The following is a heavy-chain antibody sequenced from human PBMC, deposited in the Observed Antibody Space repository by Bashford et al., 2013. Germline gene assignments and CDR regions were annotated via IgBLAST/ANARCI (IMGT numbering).Heavy chain of an antibody. CDR1: GYTFNTYG. CDR2: IIPIFGTA. J-gene: IGHJ6*03. CDR3: ARSVWDYGDYIFTYYYYYSGR. Sequence: SVKVSCKASGYTFNTYGVSWVRQAPGQGLEWMGGIIPIFGTANYAQKFQGRVTITADESTSTAYMELSSLRSEDTAVYYCARSVWDYGDYIFTYYYYYSGRLGTKGPRSPSP. V-gene: IGHV1-69*13. D-gene: IGHD4-17*01.